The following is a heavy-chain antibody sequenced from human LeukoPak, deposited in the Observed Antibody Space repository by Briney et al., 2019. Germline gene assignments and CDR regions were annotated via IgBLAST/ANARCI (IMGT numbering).Heavy chain of an antibody. D-gene: IGHD3-3*02. CDR3: ARDRLGPSFSVSHFDL. J-gene: IGHJ4*02. V-gene: IGHV3-20*04. CDR2: INYNGAIT. CDR1: GFTFVVYG. Sequence: PGGSLRLSCATSGFTFVVYGLSWVRRAPGKGLEWLCAINYNGAITDYADSVKGRFTISRDNAKNSLYLRMDSLRAEDTALYYCARDRLGPSFSVSHFDLWGQGTLVTVSS.